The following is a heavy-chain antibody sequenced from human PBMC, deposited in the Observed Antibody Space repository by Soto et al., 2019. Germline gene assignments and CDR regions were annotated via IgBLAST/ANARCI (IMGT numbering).Heavy chain of an antibody. V-gene: IGHV4-59*01. CDR1: GGSISSYY. J-gene: IGHJ5*02. CDR2: IYYSGST. Sequence: SETLSLTCTVSGGSISSYYWSWIRQPPGKGLEWIGYIYYSGSTNYNPSLKSRVTISVDTSKNQFSLKLSSVTAADTAVYYCARHLGLTGLGWFDPWGQGTLVTVSS. D-gene: IGHD7-27*01. CDR3: ARHLGLTGLGWFDP.